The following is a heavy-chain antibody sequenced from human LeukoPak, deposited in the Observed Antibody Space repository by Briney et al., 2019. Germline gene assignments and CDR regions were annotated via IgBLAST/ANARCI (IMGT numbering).Heavy chain of an antibody. D-gene: IGHD1-26*01. CDR1: AGSISSYY. J-gene: IGHJ3*02. Sequence: SETLSLSCTVAAGSISSYYWSWIRQRPGKGLEWIGYIYYSGSTNYKPSPKSLVTISVDTSKNQFSLKLSSVTAADTAVYYCARGEAFDIWGQGTMVTVSS. CDR3: ARGEAFDI. CDR2: IYYSGST. V-gene: IGHV4-59*01.